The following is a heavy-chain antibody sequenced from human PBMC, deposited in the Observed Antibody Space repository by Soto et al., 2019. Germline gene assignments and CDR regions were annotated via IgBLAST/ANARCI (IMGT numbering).Heavy chain of an antibody. J-gene: IGHJ6*02. CDR3: TTQLIVHYQNRGGEDV. CDR2: IIPVLTIA. V-gene: IGHV1-69*02. CDR1: EGSFSSYT. Sequence: QVQLVQSGPEVKKPGSSVKVSCTASEGSFSSYTFSWVRQTPGQGLEWMGRIIPVLTIANYAPKFQDTVTITADKSTTTVYMELSSLISDDTAVYYRTTQLIVHYQNRGGEDVWGQGTTVTVSS. D-gene: IGHD6-6*01.